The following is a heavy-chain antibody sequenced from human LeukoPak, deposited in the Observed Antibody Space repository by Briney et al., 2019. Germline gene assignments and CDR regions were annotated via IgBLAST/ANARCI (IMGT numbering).Heavy chain of an antibody. Sequence: GGSLRLSCAASGFTFSSYSMNWVRQATGKGLEWVSSISSSSSYIYYADSVKGRFTISRDNAKNSLYLQMNSLRAEDTAVYYCARSLREGRGQRDYYGSGSYRGIDYWGQGTLVTVSS. V-gene: IGHV3-21*01. J-gene: IGHJ4*02. CDR3: ARSLREGRGQRDYYGSGSYRGIDY. D-gene: IGHD3-10*01. CDR1: GFTFSSYS. CDR2: ISSSSSYI.